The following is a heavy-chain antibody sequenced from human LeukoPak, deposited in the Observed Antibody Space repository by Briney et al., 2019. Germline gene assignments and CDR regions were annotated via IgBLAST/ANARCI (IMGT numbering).Heavy chain of an antibody. CDR1: TFTFSSYA. Sequence: GGSLRLSCAASTFTFSSYAMSWVRQAPGKGLEWVSGISSGSLTTYYADSVKGRFTISRDNFKNTLYLQMNSLRPEDTAVYYCAKEPPNGYCTTTSCYFDYWGQGTQVTVSS. V-gene: IGHV3-23*01. D-gene: IGHD2-2*03. CDR3: AKEPPNGYCTTTSCYFDY. CDR2: ISSGSLTT. J-gene: IGHJ4*02.